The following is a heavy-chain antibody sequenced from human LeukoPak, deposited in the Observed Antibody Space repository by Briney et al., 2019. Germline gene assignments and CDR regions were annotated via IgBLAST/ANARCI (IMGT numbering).Heavy chain of an antibody. V-gene: IGHV3-21*01. CDR3: ARESGSRSYYYYMDV. J-gene: IGHJ6*03. Sequence: PGGSLRLSCAAYGFTFSSFSMNWVRQAPGKGLEWVSSISSTSSYIYYADSVKGRFTISRDKDKNSVYLQMTSLRAEDTAVYYCARESGSRSYYYYMDVWGKGTTVTVSS. CDR2: ISSTSSYI. D-gene: IGHD2-2*01. CDR1: GFTFSSFS.